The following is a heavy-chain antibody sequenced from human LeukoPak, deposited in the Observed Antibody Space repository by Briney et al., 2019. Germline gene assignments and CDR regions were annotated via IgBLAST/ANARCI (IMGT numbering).Heavy chain of an antibody. V-gene: IGHV3-11*04. CDR3: AREWAGGDSSAYPPFDY. D-gene: IGHD3-22*01. J-gene: IGHJ4*02. CDR1: GFTFNDYY. Sequence: GGSLRLSCAASGFTFNDYYMNWIRQAPGKALKWVSYISRSGTPIYYADSVKGRFTISRDNARNSLHLQMNSLRAEDTAVYYCAREWAGGDSSAYPPFDYWGQGTLVTVSS. CDR2: ISRSGTPI.